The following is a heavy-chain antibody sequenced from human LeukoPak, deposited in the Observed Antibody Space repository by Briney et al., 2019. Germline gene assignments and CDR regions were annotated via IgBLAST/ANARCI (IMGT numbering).Heavy chain of an antibody. CDR1: GFIFSSYY. CDR3: ARAGARSSDRWWYDY. D-gene: IGHD2-15*01. CDR2: INPDGSEK. J-gene: IGHJ4*02. V-gene: IGHV3-7*03. Sequence: GGSLRLSCAASGFIFSSYYMTWVRQVPGKGLEWVANINPDGSEKNYVDSVRGRFTISRDNARNSLYLQMNSLRAEDTALYYCARAGARSSDRWWYDYWGQGTLVTVSS.